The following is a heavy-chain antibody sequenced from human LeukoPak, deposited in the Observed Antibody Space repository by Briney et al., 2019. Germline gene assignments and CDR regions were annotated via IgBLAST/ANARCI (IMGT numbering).Heavy chain of an antibody. J-gene: IGHJ3*02. V-gene: IGHV3-21*01. D-gene: IGHD4-17*01. Sequence: GGSLRLSCAASGFTFSSYSMNWVRQAPGKGLEWVSSISSSSSYIYYADSVKGRFTISRDNAKNSLYLQMNSLRAEDTAVYYCARDQRTVTPTRGAFDIWGQGTMVTVSS. CDR3: ARDQRTVTPTRGAFDI. CDR1: GFTFSSYS. CDR2: ISSSSSYI.